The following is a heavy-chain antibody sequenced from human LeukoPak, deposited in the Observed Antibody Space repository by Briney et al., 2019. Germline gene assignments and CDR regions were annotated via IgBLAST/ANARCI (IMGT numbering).Heavy chain of an antibody. CDR2: IYYSGNT. J-gene: IGHJ4*02. V-gene: IGHV4-39*01. CDR1: GGSISIYY. Sequence: PSETLSLTCTVSGGSISIYYWSWIRQPPGKGLEWIGSIYYSGNTYYNASLKSQVSISIDTSKNQFSLRLTSMTAADTAVYYCARQTGSGLFILPGGQGTLVTVSS. CDR3: ARQTGSGLFILP. D-gene: IGHD3/OR15-3a*01.